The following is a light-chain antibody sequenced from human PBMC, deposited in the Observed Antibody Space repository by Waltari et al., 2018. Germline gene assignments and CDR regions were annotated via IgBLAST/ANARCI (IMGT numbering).Light chain of an antibody. CDR3: AAWDDSLCAVV. J-gene: IGLJ7*01. Sequence: QSALTQPPAASGTPGQRLIISCSGSGSNIGTNFIYWYQQFPGTAPKLLIYRSDQRASVVPDRFSCSKSVSSASLAISGLQSEDVSLYYCAAWDDSLCAVVFGGGTQVTVL. CDR1: GSNIGTNF. V-gene: IGLV1-47*01. CDR2: RSD.